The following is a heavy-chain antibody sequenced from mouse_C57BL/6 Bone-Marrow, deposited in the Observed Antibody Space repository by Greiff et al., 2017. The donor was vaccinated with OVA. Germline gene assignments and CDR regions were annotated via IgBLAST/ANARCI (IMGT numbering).Heavy chain of an antibody. CDR3: GRRANWDGYVDV. Sequence: QVTLKVSGPGILQPSQTLSLTCSFSGFSLSTFGMGVGWIRQPSGKGLEWLAHIWWDDDKYYNPALKSRLTNSKDTSKNHVFLKIASVDTADTATYYCGRRANWDGYVDVWGTGTTVTVSS. CDR2: IWWDDDK. V-gene: IGHV8-8*01. J-gene: IGHJ1*03. D-gene: IGHD4-1*01. CDR1: GFSLSTFGMG.